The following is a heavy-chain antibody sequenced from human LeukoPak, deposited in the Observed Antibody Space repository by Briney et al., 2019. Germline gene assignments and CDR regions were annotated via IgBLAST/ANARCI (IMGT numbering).Heavy chain of an antibody. CDR2: IYYSGST. CDR3: AREGLVVNYFDH. D-gene: IGHD2-15*01. J-gene: IGHJ4*02. V-gene: IGHV4-59*01. Sequence: PSETLSLTCTVSGGSISSYYWSWIRQPPGKGLEWIGYIYYSGSTNYNPSLKSRVTISVDTSKNQFSLKLSSVTAADTAVYYCAREGLVVNYFDHWGQGTLVTVSS. CDR1: GGSISSYY.